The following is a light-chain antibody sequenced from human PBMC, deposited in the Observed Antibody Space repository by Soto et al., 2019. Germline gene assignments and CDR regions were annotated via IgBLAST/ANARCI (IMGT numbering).Light chain of an antibody. V-gene: IGLV2-14*03. CDR2: DVL. J-gene: IGLJ2*01. CDR1: STDVGGYNA. CDR3: SSHTSISASVI. Sequence: QSALTQPASVSGSPGQSITISCTGSSTDVGGYNADSWYQQHPGKVPKLVISDVLNRPSGISNRFSGSKSGNTASRTISGLQAEDEAHYYCSSHTSISASVIVGGGTKLTVL.